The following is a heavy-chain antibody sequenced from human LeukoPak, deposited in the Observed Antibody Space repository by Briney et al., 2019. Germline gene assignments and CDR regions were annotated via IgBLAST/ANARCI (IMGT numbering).Heavy chain of an antibody. CDR1: GFTFSSYS. CDR2: ISSSSSTI. D-gene: IGHD2-8*01. J-gene: IGHJ6*03. CDR3: ARSGRDAVFPAMDV. V-gene: IGHV3-48*01. Sequence: PGGSLRLSCAASGFTFSSYSMNWVRQAPGKGLEWVSYISSSSSTIYYADSVKGRFTISRDNAKNSLYLQMNSLRAEDTAVCYCARSGRDAVFPAMDVWGKGTTVTVSS.